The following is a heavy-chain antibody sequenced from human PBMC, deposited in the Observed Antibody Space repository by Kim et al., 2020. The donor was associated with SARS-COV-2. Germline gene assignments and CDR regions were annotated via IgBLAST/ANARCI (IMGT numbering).Heavy chain of an antibody. CDR1: GFSLSTSGMC. CDR3: ARIQYDILNGFRWFDP. Sequence: SGPTLVKATQTLTLTCTFSGFSLSTSGMCVSWIRQPPGKALEWLALIDWDDDKYYRTSLKTRLTISKDTSKNQVVLTMTNMDPVDTATYYCARIQYDILNGFRWFDPWGQGTQVTVSS. J-gene: IGHJ5*02. V-gene: IGHV2-70*01. CDR2: IDWDDDK. D-gene: IGHD3-9*01.